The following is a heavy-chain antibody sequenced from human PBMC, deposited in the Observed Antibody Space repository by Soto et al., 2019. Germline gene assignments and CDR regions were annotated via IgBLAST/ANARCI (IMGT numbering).Heavy chain of an antibody. CDR2: ISWNSGSI. CDR1: GFTFDDYA. V-gene: IGHV3-9*01. CDR3: AKGLWFGTGEFDY. Sequence: EVQLVESGGGLVQPGRSLRLSCAASGFTFDDYAMHWVRQAPGKGLEWVSGISWNSGSIGYADSVKGRFTISRDNAKNSLYLQMNSLRAEDTALYYCAKGLWFGTGEFDYWGQGTLVTVSS. J-gene: IGHJ4*02. D-gene: IGHD3-10*01.